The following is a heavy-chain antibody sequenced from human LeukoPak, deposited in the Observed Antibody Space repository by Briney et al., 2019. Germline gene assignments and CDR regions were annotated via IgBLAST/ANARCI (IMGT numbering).Heavy chain of an antibody. CDR2: IKQDGSEK. Sequence: PGGSLRLSCAASGFTFSSYWMSWVRQAPGKGLEWVANIKQDGSEKYYVDSVKGRFTISRDNAKNSLYLQMNSLRAEDTAVYYCARNRDCSGGSCYVVSWLDPWGQGTLVTVSS. D-gene: IGHD2-15*01. J-gene: IGHJ5*02. CDR3: ARNRDCSGGSCYVVSWLDP. CDR1: GFTFSSYW. V-gene: IGHV3-7*01.